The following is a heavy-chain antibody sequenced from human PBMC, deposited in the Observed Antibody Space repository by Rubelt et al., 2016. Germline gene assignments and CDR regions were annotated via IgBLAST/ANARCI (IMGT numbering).Heavy chain of an antibody. D-gene: IGHD6-6*01. CDR3: ARAQRMSIAARPNWFDP. V-gene: IGHV4-31*03. CDR2: IYYSGST. Sequence: QVQLQESGPGLVKPSQTLSLTCTVSGGSISSGGYYWSWIRQHPGKGLEWIGYIYYSGSTYYNPSPKSRVTRSVDTSKNQFSLKLSSVTAADTAVYYCARAQRMSIAARPNWFDPWGQGTLVTVSS. CDR1: GGSISSGGYY. J-gene: IGHJ5*02.